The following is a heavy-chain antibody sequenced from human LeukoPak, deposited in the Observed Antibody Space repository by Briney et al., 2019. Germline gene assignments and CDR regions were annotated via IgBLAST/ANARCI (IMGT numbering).Heavy chain of an antibody. Sequence: GGSLRLSCAASGFTFSSYEMNWVRQAPGKGLEWVSYISSSGSTIYYADSVKGRFTISRDNAKNSLYLQMNSLRAEDTAVYYCARTYAYDATGDRGHWGQGTLVTVSS. CDR2: ISSSGSTI. V-gene: IGHV3-48*03. CDR1: GFTFSSYE. CDR3: ARTYAYDATGDRGH. J-gene: IGHJ4*02. D-gene: IGHD3-16*01.